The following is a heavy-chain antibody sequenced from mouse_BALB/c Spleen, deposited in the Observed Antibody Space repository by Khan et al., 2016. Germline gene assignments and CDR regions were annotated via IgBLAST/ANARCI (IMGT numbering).Heavy chain of an antibody. V-gene: IGHV1-7*01. CDR1: GYSFTSYW. CDR2: IIPNTGYT. J-gene: IGHJ2*01. Sequence: QVRLQQSGAELAKPGASVKMSCKASGYSFTSYWMHWVKQRPGQGLEWIGYIIPNTGYTEHNQKFKDMATLTADKSSTTAYMQLSSLTSEDSAVYYCARGANSFRFCDNWGQGTTLTFSS. D-gene: IGHD1-2*01. CDR3: ARGANSFRFCDN.